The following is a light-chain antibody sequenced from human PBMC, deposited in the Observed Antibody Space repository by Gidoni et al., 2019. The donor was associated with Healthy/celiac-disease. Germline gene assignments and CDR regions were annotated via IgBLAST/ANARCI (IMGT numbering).Light chain of an antibody. CDR1: SSNIGAGYD. CDR2: GNS. Sequence: QSVLTQPPSVSGPPGQRVTISCTGSSSNIGAGYDVHWYQQLPGPAPKLLIYGNSNRPSGVPDRFSGSKSGTSASLAITGLQAEDEADYYCQSYDSSLSGVVFGGGTKLTVL. V-gene: IGLV1-40*01. J-gene: IGLJ2*01. CDR3: QSYDSSLSGVV.